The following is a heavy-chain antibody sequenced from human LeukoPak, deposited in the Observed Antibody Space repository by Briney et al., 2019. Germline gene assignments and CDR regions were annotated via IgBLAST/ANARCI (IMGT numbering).Heavy chain of an antibody. J-gene: IGHJ6*03. D-gene: IGHD3-22*01. Sequence: PSETLSLTCTVSGGSISSYYWSWIRQPPGKGLEWIGYIYYSGSTNYNPSLKSRVTISVDTSKNQFSLKLSSVTAADTAVYYCARVYEEVVILNYYYMDVWGKGTTVTVSS. CDR1: GGSISSYY. V-gene: IGHV4-59*01. CDR2: IYYSGST. CDR3: ARVYEEVVILNYYYMDV.